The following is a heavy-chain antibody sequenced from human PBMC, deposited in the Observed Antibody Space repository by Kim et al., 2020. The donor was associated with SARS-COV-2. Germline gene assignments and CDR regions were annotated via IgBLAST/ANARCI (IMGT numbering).Heavy chain of an antibody. CDR1: GNTLTAYY. D-gene: IGHD6-13*01. V-gene: IGHV1-2*06. CDR3: ARDDGDYSRWSGGHNWFHP. Sequence: ASVKVSCKASGNTLTAYYMHWVRQAPGQGLEWMGRINPNTGGTNYAQKFQGRVTMTRDTSINTTYLELSRLASDDTAVYYCARDDGDYSRWSGGHNWFHPWGQGTRVTVFS. J-gene: IGHJ5*02. CDR2: INPNTGGT.